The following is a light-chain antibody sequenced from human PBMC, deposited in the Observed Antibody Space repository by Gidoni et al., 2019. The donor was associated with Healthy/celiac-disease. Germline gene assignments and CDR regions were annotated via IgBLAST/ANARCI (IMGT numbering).Light chain of an antibody. CDR2: DAS. Sequence: EKEMTQSPATLSLSPGERATLSCMARQSVSSYLAWYQQKPGQAPRLLIYDASNRATGIPARFSGSGSGTDFTLTISSLEPDDFAVYYCQQRSNWPTFXGXTKVEIK. CDR3: QQRSNWPT. J-gene: IGKJ4*01. V-gene: IGKV3-11*01. CDR1: QSVSSY.